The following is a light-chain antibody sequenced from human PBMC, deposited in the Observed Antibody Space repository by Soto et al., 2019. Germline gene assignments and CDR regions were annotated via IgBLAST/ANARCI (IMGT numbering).Light chain of an antibody. J-gene: IGKJ2*02. V-gene: IGKV3-11*01. CDR1: QIVSRD. CDR2: DAS. Sequence: EIVFTQSPATLSLSPGERATLSGRASQIVSRDLACYQQKPGQAPRLLIYDASNMATGIPAIFSGSGSAKDFPPTISSLQHEDFAVYYCQQRSNWRTFGQGTKVDIK. CDR3: QQRSNWRT.